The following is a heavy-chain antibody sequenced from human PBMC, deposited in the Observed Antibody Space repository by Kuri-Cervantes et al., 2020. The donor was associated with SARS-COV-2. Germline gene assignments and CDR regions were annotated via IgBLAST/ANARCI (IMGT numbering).Heavy chain of an antibody. V-gene: IGHV4-34*01. J-gene: IGHJ4*02. Sequence: GSLRLSCTFSGVSFRGYYWSWIRQPPGKGLEWIGEIHGSGGATYNSSLKSRVTLSVDASKNRFSLRLTSVTAAGTAVYYCARDLNGQLWSTGLGYWGQGTLVTVSS. CDR1: GVSFRGYY. D-gene: IGHD5-18*01. CDR2: IHGSGGA. CDR3: ARDLNGQLWSTGLGY.